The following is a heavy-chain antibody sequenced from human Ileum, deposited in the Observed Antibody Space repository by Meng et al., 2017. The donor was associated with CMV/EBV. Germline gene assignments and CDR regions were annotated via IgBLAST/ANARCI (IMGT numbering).Heavy chain of an antibody. D-gene: IGHD3-3*01. V-gene: IGHV1-69*05. J-gene: IGHJ6*02. CDR3: ARNSKLRLGVVITYYGMDV. Sequence: SVKVSCKASGGTFSSYAISWVRQAPGQGLEWRGGNIPIFGTANYAQKFQGRVTITTDESTSTAYMELSSLRSEDTAVYYCARNSKLRLGVVITYYGMDVWGQGTTVTVSS. CDR1: GGTFSSYA. CDR2: NIPIFGTA.